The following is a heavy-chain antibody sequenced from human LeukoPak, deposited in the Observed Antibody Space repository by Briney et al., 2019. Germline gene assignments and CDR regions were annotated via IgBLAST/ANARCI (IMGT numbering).Heavy chain of an antibody. D-gene: IGHD5-18*01. J-gene: IGHJ4*02. V-gene: IGHV1-46*01. CDR2: INPSGGST. Sequence: ASVKVSCKASGYTFTSYYAHWVRQAPGQGLEWMGIINPSGGSTSYAQKFQGRVTMTRDTSTSTAYMELSSLRSEDTAVYYCARLNTAMANFDYWGQGTLVTVSS. CDR1: GYTFTSYY. CDR3: ARLNTAMANFDY.